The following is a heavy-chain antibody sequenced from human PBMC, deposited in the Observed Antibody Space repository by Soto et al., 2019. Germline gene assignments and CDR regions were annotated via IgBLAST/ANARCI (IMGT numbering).Heavy chain of an antibody. Sequence: TLPLTCAGAVGSISSGGYSGSWLRQPPGKGLEWIGYIYHSGSTYYNPSLKSRVTISVDRSKNQFSLKLSSVTAADTAVYYCARDFGARGWGDDSSGYGDAFDIWGQGTMVT. CDR3: ARDFGARGWGDDSSGYGDAFDI. CDR1: VGSISSGGYS. J-gene: IGHJ3*02. V-gene: IGHV4-30-2*01. D-gene: IGHD3-22*01. CDR2: IYHSGST.